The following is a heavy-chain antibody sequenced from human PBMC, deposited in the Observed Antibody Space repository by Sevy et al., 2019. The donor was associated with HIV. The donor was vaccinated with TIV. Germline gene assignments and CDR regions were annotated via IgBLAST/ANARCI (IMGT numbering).Heavy chain of an antibody. CDR2: INHSGST. CDR1: GGSFSGYY. Sequence: SETLSLTCAVYGGSFSGYYWSWIRQPPGKGLERIGEINHSGSTKYNPSLKSRVTISVDTSKNQFSLKLSSVTAADTAVYYCARVGIAAAGTGNWFDPWSQGTLVTVSS. CDR3: ARVGIAAAGTGNWFDP. J-gene: IGHJ5*02. V-gene: IGHV4-34*01. D-gene: IGHD6-13*01.